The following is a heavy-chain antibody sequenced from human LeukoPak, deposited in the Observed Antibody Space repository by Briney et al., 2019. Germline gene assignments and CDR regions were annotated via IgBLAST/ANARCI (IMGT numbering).Heavy chain of an antibody. CDR2: ISSSSSYI. V-gene: IGHV3-21*01. Sequence: PGGSLRLSCVASGFTFSRFEMNWVRQAPGKGLEWVSSISSSSSYIYYADSVKGRFTISRDNAKNSLYLQMNSLRAEDTAVYYCARSEYCSGGYCYSWAFDYWGQGTLVTVSS. D-gene: IGHD2-15*01. J-gene: IGHJ4*02. CDR1: GFTFSRFE. CDR3: ARSEYCSGGYCYSWAFDY.